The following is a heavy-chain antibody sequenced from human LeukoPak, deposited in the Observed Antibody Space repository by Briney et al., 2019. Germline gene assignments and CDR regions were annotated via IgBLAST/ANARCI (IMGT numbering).Heavy chain of an antibody. Sequence: GGSLRLSCAASGFIFSNYAMHWVRQAPGKGLEWVAVISHDGSTESYADSVKGRFTISRDNSKNTLYLQMNSLILEDTAVYYCAGYGGWTGSWPLDYWGQGTLVTVSS. CDR2: ISHDGSTE. D-gene: IGHD6-13*01. CDR3: AGYGGWTGSWPLDY. V-gene: IGHV3-30*03. CDR1: GFIFSNYA. J-gene: IGHJ4*02.